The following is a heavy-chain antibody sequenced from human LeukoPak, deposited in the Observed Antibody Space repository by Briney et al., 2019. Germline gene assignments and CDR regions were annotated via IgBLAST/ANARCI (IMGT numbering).Heavy chain of an antibody. J-gene: IGHJ6*02. CDR3: ARGHFGLDV. CDR1: GFTFSDHY. CDR2: ISTSGTYT. Sequence: GESLRLSCAVSGFTFSDHYMSWIRQAPGKGLEWVSYISTSGTYTNYADSLKGRFTISRDNAKNSLYLEMNSLRAEDTAVYYCARGHFGLDVWGQGTTVTVSS. V-gene: IGHV3-11*06.